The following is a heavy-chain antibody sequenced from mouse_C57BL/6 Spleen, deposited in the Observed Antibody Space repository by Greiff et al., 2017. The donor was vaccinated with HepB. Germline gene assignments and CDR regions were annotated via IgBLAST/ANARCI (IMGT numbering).Heavy chain of an antibody. CDR2: IYPGDGDT. CDR1: GYAFSSSW. CDR3: ARWDMDY. V-gene: IGHV1-82*01. Sequence: VKLQESGPELVKPGASVKISCKASGYAFSSSWMNWVKQRPGKGLEWIGRIYPGDGDTNYNGKFKGKATLTADKSSSTAYMQLSSLTSEDSAVYFCARWDMDYWGQGTSVTVSS. J-gene: IGHJ4*01. D-gene: IGHD4-1*01.